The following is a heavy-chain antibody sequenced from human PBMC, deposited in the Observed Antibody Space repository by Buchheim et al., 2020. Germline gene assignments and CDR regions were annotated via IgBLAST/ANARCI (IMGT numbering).Heavy chain of an antibody. CDR3: TRSMAVAGYSFYYYGMDV. Sequence: EVQLVESGGGLVQPGGSLRLSCAASGFTSINHALNWVRQAPGKGLEWVSSITGGGVTTYYADSVKGRFTISRGNSRSTLYLQMNSLRAEDTATYFCTRSMAVAGYSFYYYGMDVWGPGTT. V-gene: IGHV3-23*04. D-gene: IGHD6-19*01. CDR1: GFTSINHA. CDR2: ITGGGVTT. J-gene: IGHJ6*02.